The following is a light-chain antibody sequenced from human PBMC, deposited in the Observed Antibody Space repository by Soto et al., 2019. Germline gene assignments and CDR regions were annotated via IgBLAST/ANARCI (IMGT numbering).Light chain of an antibody. J-gene: IGKJ1*01. CDR1: QSLLHSNGYNY. V-gene: IGKV2-28*01. CDR2: LGS. CDR3: MQALQTPAT. Sequence: DIVMTQSPLSLPVTPGEPASISCRSSQSLLHSNGYNYLDWYLQKPGQSPQLLIYLGSNRASGVPDRFSGSGSGTDFTLKISRVEAEDAGVSYCMQALQTPATFGQGTKVDIK.